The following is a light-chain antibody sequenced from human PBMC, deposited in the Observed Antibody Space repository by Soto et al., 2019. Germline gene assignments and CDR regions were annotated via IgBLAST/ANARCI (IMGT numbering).Light chain of an antibody. CDR3: QQYNSDVFT. V-gene: IGKV1-5*01. Sequence: DIQMTQSPSTLSASVGDRVTITCRASQSISRSLAWYQQKPGRAPKLLIFDASSLESGVPSRFGGSGFGTEFTLTISSLQPDDFATYYYQQYNSDVFTFGPGTTVDIK. J-gene: IGKJ3*01. CDR2: DAS. CDR1: QSISRS.